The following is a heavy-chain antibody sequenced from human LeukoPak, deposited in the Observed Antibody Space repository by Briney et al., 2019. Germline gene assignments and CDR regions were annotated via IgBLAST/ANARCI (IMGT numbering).Heavy chain of an antibody. Sequence: GGSLRLSCAASGFTFSSYAMYWVRQAPGKGLEWVAVISYDGSNKYYADSVKGRFTISRDNSKNTLYLQMNSLRVGDTAVYYCAREIYYDSSGLTGWGQGTLVTVSS. J-gene: IGHJ4*02. CDR2: ISYDGSNK. D-gene: IGHD3-22*01. CDR3: AREIYYDSSGLTG. CDR1: GFTFSSYA. V-gene: IGHV3-30*04.